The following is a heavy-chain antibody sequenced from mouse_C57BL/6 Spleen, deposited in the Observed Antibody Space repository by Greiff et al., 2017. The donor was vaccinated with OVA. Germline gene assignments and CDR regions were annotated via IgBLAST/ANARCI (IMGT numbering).Heavy chain of an antibody. V-gene: IGHV5-4*03. CDR2: ISDGGSTT. D-gene: IGHD1-1*01. CDR3: ASDTPLSTVEYFDD. CDR1: GFTFSSYA. Sequence: EVKLVESGGGLVKPGGSLTLSCAASGFTFSSYAMSWVRQTPETRLEWVATISDGGSTTYNSDNAKNNLYLQMSHMKSEDTAMYYCASDTPLSTVEYFDDWGPGTTVTVSS. J-gene: IGHJ1*01.